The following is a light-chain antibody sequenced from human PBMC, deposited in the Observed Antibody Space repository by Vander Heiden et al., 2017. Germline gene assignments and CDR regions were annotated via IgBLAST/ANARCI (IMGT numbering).Light chain of an antibody. CDR1: SSNLGSNT. CDR2: RNN. V-gene: IGLV1-44*01. J-gene: IGLJ2*01. Sequence: QSVMTQPPSASGTPGQRVTISCSGSSSNLGSNTVNWYQQLPGTAPKLLIYRNNLRPSGVPDRFSASKSGTSASLAVSGLQSEDEADYYCAAWDDSLNGPVFGGGTRLTVL. CDR3: AAWDDSLNGPV.